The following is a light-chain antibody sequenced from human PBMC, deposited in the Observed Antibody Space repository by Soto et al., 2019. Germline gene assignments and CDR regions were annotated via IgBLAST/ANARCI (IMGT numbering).Light chain of an antibody. CDR3: HQYNYWPGT. V-gene: IGKV3-15*01. CDR1: QSVNIN. Sequence: VMTQSPATLSVSPGDRAILSCRASQSVNINLAWYQQKPGQAPRLLIYGASTRPTDITARFSGSGSGTEFTLTISSLQPEDFAVYYCHQYNYWPGTFGQGTKLDIK. J-gene: IGKJ2*01. CDR2: GAS.